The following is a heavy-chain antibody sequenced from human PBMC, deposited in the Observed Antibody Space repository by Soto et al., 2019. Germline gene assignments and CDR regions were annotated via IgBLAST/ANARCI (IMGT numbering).Heavy chain of an antibody. J-gene: IGHJ4*02. Sequence: QVQLLQSGTEVKEPGASVKVSCKASGYTFTSSDISWVRQAPGQGLEWLGWTTASNTHTNYAQKLQGRVTMTTDTSTTTADMELRSLRSDDTAIYYWSRGGYSSGYHYWGQGTLVTVSS. CDR1: GYTFTSSD. V-gene: IGHV1-18*04. CDR2: TTASNTHT. CDR3: SRGGYSSGYHY. D-gene: IGHD3-22*01.